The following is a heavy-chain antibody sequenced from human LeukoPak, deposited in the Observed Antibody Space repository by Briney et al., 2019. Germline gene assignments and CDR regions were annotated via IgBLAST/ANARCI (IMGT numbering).Heavy chain of an antibody. D-gene: IGHD4-17*01. CDR3: AKGGDYGDYIWYFDL. CDR1: GFTFSSYG. V-gene: IGHV3-30*18. J-gene: IGHJ2*01. Sequence: GGSLRLSCAASGFTFSSYGMHWVRQAPGKGLEWVAVISYDGSNKYYADSVKGRFTISRDNSKNTLYLQMNSLRAEDTAVYYCAKGGDYGDYIWYFDLWGRGTLVTVSS. CDR2: ISYDGSNK.